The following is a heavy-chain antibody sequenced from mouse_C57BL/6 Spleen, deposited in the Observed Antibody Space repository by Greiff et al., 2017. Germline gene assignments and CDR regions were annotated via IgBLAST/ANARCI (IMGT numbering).Heavy chain of an antibody. CDR2: ISYDGSN. CDR3: AREAYYSNFYAMDY. J-gene: IGHJ4*01. V-gene: IGHV3-6*01. Sequence: EVQLQQSGPGLVKPSQSLSLTCSVTGYSITSGYYWNWIRQFPGNKLEWMGYISYDGSNNYNPSLKNRISITRDTSKNQFFLKLNSVTTEDTATYYCAREAYYSNFYAMDYWGQGTSVTVSS. CDR1: GYSITSGYY. D-gene: IGHD2-5*01.